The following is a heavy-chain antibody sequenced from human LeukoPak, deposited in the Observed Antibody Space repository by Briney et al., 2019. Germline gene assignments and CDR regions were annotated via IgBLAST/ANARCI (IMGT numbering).Heavy chain of an antibody. CDR3: ASHEKGEDY. CDR1: GFLYSIYC. V-gene: IGHV3-7*03. Sequence: GGPLRLSCGASGFLYSIYCMSWVRQATGKAREWVANIKQDESEKYCVDSVKGRFNISRDNAKNSLYLQMNSLRAEDTAVYYCASHEKGEDYWGQGTLVTVSS. CDR2: IKQDESEK. J-gene: IGHJ4*02.